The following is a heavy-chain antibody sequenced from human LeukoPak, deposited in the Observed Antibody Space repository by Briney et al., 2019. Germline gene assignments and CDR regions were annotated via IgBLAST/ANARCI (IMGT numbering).Heavy chain of an antibody. CDR1: GYTFTGYY. D-gene: IGHD3-22*01. Sequence: ASVKVSCKASGYTFTGYYMHWVRQAPGQGLEWMGWINPSSGDTNYALEFQGRVTVTRDTSISTAYMELSRLRSDDTAVYYCARDRVTMIPDYWGQGTLVTVSS. CDR2: INPSSGDT. V-gene: IGHV1-2*02. J-gene: IGHJ4*02. CDR3: ARDRVTMIPDY.